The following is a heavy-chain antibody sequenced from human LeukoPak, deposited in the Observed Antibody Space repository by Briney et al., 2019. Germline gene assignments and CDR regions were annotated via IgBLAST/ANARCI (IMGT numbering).Heavy chain of an antibody. Sequence: PGGSLRLSCAASGFTFSNYAVTWVRQAPGKGLEWVSTISGSGGSTYYADSVKGRFTISRDNSKNTLYLQMNSLRAEDAAVYYCAKAGGLAALSVFFKDPVPFDYWGQGTLVTVSS. D-gene: IGHD6-6*01. CDR2: ISGSGGST. CDR3: AKAGGLAALSVFFKDPVPFDY. J-gene: IGHJ4*02. CDR1: GFTFSNYA. V-gene: IGHV3-23*01.